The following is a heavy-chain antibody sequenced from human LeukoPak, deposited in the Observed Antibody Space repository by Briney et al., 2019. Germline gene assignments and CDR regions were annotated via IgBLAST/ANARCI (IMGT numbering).Heavy chain of an antibody. CDR3: ARQWGAYFDY. CDR2: IYTSGST. D-gene: IGHD4/OR15-4a*01. Sequence: SETLSLTCTVSGGSISSYYWSWIRQPPGKGLEWIGYIYTSGSTNYNPSLKSRVTISVDTSKNQFSLKLSSVTTADTAVYYCARQWGAYFDYWGQGTPVTVSS. J-gene: IGHJ4*02. CDR1: GGSISSYY. V-gene: IGHV4-4*09.